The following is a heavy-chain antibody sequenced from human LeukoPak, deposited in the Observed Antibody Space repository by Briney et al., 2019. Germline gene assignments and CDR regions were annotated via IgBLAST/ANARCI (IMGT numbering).Heavy chain of an antibody. J-gene: IGHJ4*02. CDR3: TTSGLTMVRGVIRNFDY. V-gene: IGHV3-49*04. D-gene: IGHD3-10*01. CDR1: GFTFGDYA. CDR2: IRSKAYGGTT. Sequence: GGSLRLYCTASGFTFGDYAMSWVRQAPGKGLEWVGFIRSKAYGGTTEYAASVKGRFTISRDDSKSIAYLQMNSLKTEDTAVYYCTTSGLTMVRGVIRNFDYWGQGTLVTVSS.